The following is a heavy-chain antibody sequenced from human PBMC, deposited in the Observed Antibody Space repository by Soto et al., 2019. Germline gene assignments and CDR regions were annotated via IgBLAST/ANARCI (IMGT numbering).Heavy chain of an antibody. J-gene: IGHJ4*02. Sequence: PGGSLRLSCAASGFTFSSYAMSWVRQAPGKGLEWVSAISGSGGSTYYADSVKGRFTISRDNSKNTLYLQMNSLRAEDTAVYYSAKEQQWLARPLYYFDYWGQVTLVTASS. V-gene: IGHV3-23*01. D-gene: IGHD6-19*01. CDR3: AKEQQWLARPLYYFDY. CDR2: ISGSGGST. CDR1: GFTFSSYA.